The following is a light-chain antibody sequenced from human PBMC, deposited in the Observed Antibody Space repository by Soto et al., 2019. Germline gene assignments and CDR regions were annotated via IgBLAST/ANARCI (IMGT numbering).Light chain of an antibody. V-gene: IGLV1-36*01. J-gene: IGLJ3*02. CDR3: STWADSLHEMV. CDR2: YDD. CDR1: SSNIGNNA. Sequence: QSVLTQPPSLSEAPGQRVTMSCSGSSSNIGNNAVNWYQQHSGKAPKHLMYYDDFRPSVVSDRFSGSKSGTSASLAISGLPSEDEAEYFCSTWADSLHEMVFGGGTQLTVL.